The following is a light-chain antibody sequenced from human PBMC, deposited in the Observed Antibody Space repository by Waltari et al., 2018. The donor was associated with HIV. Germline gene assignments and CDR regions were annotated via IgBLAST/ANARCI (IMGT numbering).Light chain of an antibody. CDR1: SSDIGAYDF. CDR3: SSYGDSLRVL. Sequence: QSALTQPPSASGSLGQSVTISCTGSSSDIGAYDFASWFQQHPHSAPKLLLYEVTRRPSTVSDRFSGSRSGNTAFLTVAGLQPGDEATYFCSSYGDSLRVLFGGGTNVTVL. CDR2: EVT. J-gene: IGLJ3*02. V-gene: IGLV2-8*01.